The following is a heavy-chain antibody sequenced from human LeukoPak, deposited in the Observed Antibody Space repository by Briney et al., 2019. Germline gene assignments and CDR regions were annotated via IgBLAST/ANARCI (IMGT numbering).Heavy chain of an antibody. J-gene: IGHJ4*02. CDR1: GFTFSSYW. D-gene: IGHD3-9*01. V-gene: IGHV3-7*01. Sequence: PGGSLRLSCAASGFTFSSYWMSWVRQAPRKGLEWVANIKQDGSEKYYVDSVKGRFTISRDNAKNSLYLQMNSLRAEDTAVYYCARAYDILTGYYLPMFDYWGQGTLVTVSS. CDR2: IKQDGSEK. CDR3: ARAYDILTGYYLPMFDY.